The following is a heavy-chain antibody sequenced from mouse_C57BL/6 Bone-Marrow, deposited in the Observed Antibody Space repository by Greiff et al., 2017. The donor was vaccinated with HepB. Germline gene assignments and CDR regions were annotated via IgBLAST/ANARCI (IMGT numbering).Heavy chain of an antibody. V-gene: IGHV5-6*01. D-gene: IGHD1-1*01. Sequence: EVKLQESGGDLVKPGGSLKLSCAASGFTFSSYGMSWVRQTPDKRLEWVATISSGGSYTYYPDSVKGRFTISRDNAKNTLYLQMSSLKSEDTAMYYCAIGTVEGRWYCDVWGTGTTVTVSS. CDR2: ISSGGSYT. J-gene: IGHJ1*03. CDR1: GFTFSSYG. CDR3: AIGTVEGRWYCDV.